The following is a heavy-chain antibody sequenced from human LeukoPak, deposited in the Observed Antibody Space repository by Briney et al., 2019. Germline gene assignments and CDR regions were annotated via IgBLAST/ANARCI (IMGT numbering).Heavy chain of an antibody. V-gene: IGHV4-59*02. J-gene: IGHJ4*02. Sequence: KPSETLSLTCVVSGASVSSSHWNWIRQLPGKGLEWIGCLSYTGKTDYNPSLTSRVTISLDTSKNQVSLKLRSVTAAHTAVYYCSEGYFEPFDDWGQGTLVTVSS. CDR2: LSYTGKT. CDR3: SEGYFEPFDD. CDR1: GASVSSSH. D-gene: IGHD2/OR15-2a*01.